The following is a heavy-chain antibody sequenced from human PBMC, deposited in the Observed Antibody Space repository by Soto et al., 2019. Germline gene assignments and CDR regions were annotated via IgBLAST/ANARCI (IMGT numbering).Heavy chain of an antibody. CDR3: AKHSSSSGDYYYHGMDV. D-gene: IGHD6-6*01. V-gene: IGHV4-34*01. CDR1: GGSFSGYY. Sequence: NPSETLSLTCAVYGGSFSGYYWSWIRQPPGKGLEWIGEINHSGSTNYNPSLKSRVTISVDKSNKQVSLKLTAVTAADTAVYYCAKHSSSSGDYYYHGMDVWGQGTTVTVSS. CDR2: INHSGST. J-gene: IGHJ6*02.